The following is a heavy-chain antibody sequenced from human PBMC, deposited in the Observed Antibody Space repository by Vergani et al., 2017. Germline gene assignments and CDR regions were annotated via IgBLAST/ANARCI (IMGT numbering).Heavy chain of an antibody. CDR1: GDSITNGGFS. D-gene: IGHD3-16*02. V-gene: IGHV4-30-2*01. CDR3: ARASLRALVGYYYYVDV. Sequence: QLHLQESGPGLVKPSQTLSLTCAVSGDSITNGGFSWNWIRQPPGKGPEWIGYIFPSGNSDYNPSLKNRVSISLDKSKNQFSLWVNSVTAADTAVYFCARASLRALVGYYYYVDVWGKGKTVVVSS. J-gene: IGHJ6*03. CDR2: IFPSGNS.